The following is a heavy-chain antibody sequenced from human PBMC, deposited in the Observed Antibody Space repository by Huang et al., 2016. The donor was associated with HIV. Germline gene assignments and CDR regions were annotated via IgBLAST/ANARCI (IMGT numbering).Heavy chain of an antibody. Sequence: QVQLVESGGGVVQPGTSLRLSCTASGFTFNNFAMHWVRQAAGKGLEWVAVSSYDGRSDRYSDSVKGRFTISRDNDKNTLSLEMNRLRHDDTAVYYCAKESRWFSDLDQWGQGTLVTVSS. V-gene: IGHV3-30*04. J-gene: IGHJ5*02. CDR3: AKESRWFSDLDQ. D-gene: IGHD2-15*01. CDR1: GFTFNNFA. CDR2: SSYDGRSD.